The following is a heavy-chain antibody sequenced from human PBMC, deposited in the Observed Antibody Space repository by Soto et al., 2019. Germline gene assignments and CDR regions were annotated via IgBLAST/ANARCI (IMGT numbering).Heavy chain of an antibody. CDR2: FSGSSGNT. D-gene: IGHD3-3*01. J-gene: IGHJ4*02. CDR3: AQRGHYFFDY. Sequence: PGGSLRLSCAASGFTFSSSIMSWVRQAPGKGLEWVSTFSGSSGNTYYADSVKGRFTISRDNSKNTLYLQMSSLRAEDTAVYYCAQRGHYFFDYWGQGTLVTVSS. V-gene: IGHV3-23*01. CDR1: GFTFSSSI.